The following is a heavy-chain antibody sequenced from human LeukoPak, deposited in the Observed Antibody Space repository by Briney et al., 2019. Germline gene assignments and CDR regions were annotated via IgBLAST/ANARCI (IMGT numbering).Heavy chain of an antibody. V-gene: IGHV3-74*01. J-gene: IGHJ4*02. Sequence: GGSLRLSCAASALTFSSYWMHWVRQAPGKGLVWVSRINSDGSSTSYADSVKGRFTISRDNAKNTLYLQMNSLRAEDTAVYYCARYYGSGTSLGYWGQGTLVTVSS. D-gene: IGHD3-10*01. CDR2: INSDGSST. CDR3: ARYYGSGTSLGY. CDR1: ALTFSSYW.